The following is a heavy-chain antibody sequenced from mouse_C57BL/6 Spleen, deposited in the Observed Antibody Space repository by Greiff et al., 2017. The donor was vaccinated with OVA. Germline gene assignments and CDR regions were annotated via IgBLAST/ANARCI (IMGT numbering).Heavy chain of an antibody. V-gene: IGHV5-6*01. CDR1: GFTFSSYG. CDR2: ISSGGSYT. CDR3: ARITTVVATNYFDC. J-gene: IGHJ2*01. D-gene: IGHD1-1*01. Sequence: EVQRVESGGDLVKPGGSLKLSCAASGFTFSSYGMSWVRQTPDKRLEWVATISSGGSYTYYPDSVKGRFTISRDNAKNTLYLQMSSLKSEDTAMYYCARITTVVATNYFDCWGQGTTLTVSS.